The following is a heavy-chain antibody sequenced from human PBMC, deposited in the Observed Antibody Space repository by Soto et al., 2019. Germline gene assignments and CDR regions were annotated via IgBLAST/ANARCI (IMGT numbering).Heavy chain of an antibody. CDR3: ASPALAGTLDY. Sequence: PGGSLRLSCAASGFTFSSYWMHWVRQAPGKGLVWVSRINSDGSSTNYADSVKGRFTISRDNAKNTLYLQMNSLRAEDTAVYYCASPALAGTLDYWGQGTLVTVSS. D-gene: IGHD6-19*01. V-gene: IGHV3-74*01. CDR2: INSDGSST. CDR1: GFTFSSYW. J-gene: IGHJ4*02.